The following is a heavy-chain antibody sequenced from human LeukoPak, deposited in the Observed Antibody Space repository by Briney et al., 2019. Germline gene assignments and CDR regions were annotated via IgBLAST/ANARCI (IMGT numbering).Heavy chain of an antibody. Sequence: SVKVSCKASGFTFTSSAMQWVRQARGQRLEWIGWIVVGSGNTNYAQKFQERVTITRDMSTSTAYMELSSLRYEDTAVYYCAAGDIAAAGTVPWGQGTLVTVSS. CDR3: AAGDIAAAGTVP. CDR1: GFTFTSSA. CDR2: IVVGSGNT. J-gene: IGHJ5*02. D-gene: IGHD6-13*01. V-gene: IGHV1-58*02.